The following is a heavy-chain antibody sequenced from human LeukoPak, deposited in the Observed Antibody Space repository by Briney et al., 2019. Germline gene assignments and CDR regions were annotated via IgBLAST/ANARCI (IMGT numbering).Heavy chain of an antibody. D-gene: IGHD3-22*01. V-gene: IGHV1-46*01. CDR2: INPSGGST. J-gene: IGHJ4*02. CDR1: GYTFTSYY. CDR3: ARPLYYYDSSGYYRY. Sequence: ASVKVSCKASGYTFTSYYMHWVRQAPGQGLERMGIINPSGGSTSYAQKFQGRVTMTRDTSTSTVYMELSSLRSEDTAVYYCARPLYYYDSSGYYRYWGQGTLVTVSS.